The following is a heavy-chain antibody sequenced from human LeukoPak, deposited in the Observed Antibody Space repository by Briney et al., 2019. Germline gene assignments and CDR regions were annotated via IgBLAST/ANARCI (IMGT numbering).Heavy chain of an antibody. CDR3: ARAPVDYCGGDCYPSAFDI. D-gene: IGHD2-21*02. CDR1: GVSISSYY. CDR2: IYYSGST. J-gene: IGHJ3*02. V-gene: IGHV4-59*01. Sequence: SETLSLTCTVSGVSISSYYWSWIRQPPGKGLEWIGYIYYSGSTNYNPSLKSRVTISVDTSKNQFSLKLSSVTAADTAVYYCARAPVDYCGGDCYPSAFDIWGQGTMVTVSS.